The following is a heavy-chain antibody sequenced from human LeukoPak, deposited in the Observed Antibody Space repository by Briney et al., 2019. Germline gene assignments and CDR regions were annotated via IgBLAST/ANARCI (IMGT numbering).Heavy chain of an antibody. CDR3: ARGHCSGGSCVTYYFDY. J-gene: IGHJ4*02. V-gene: IGHV3-21*01. D-gene: IGHD2-15*01. CDR1: GFTFSSYS. Sequence: GGSLRLSCAASGFTFSSYSMNWVRQAPGKGLEWVSSISSSSYIYYADSVKGRLTISRDNAKNSLYLQMNSLRAEDTAVYYCARGHCSGGSCVTYYFDYWGQGTLVTVSS. CDR2: ISSSSYI.